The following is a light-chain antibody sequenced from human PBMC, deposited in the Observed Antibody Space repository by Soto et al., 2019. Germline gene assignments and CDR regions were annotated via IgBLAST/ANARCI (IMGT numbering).Light chain of an antibody. CDR2: WAS. J-gene: IGKJ1*01. CDR3: QHYYSTPRT. Sequence: DIVMTQSPDSLAVSLGERATINCKSSQNILYSYHNKNYCSWYQQKPGQPPKLLISWASTRESGVPDRFSGNGYETELTLTISSLQAEDVAVYYCQHYYSTPRTFGQGTKVEI. CDR1: QNILYSYHNKNY. V-gene: IGKV4-1*01.